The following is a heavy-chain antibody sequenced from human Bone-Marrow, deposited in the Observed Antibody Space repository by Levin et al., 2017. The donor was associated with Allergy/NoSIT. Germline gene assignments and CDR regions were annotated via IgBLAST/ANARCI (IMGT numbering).Heavy chain of an antibody. Sequence: SETLSLTCIVSDGSISGYYWSWIRQPPEKGLEWIGYIYYSGRTNYNPSLKSRVTISVDTSKNQFSLKLSSVTAADTAVYYCTRSHYGDYPTGAFDIWGQGTMVTVSS. D-gene: IGHD4-17*01. CDR1: DGSISGYY. J-gene: IGHJ3*02. V-gene: IGHV4-59*01. CDR2: IYYSGRT. CDR3: TRSHYGDYPTGAFDI.